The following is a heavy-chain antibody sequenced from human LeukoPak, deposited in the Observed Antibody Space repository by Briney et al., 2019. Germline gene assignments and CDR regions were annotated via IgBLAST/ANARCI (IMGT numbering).Heavy chain of an antibody. CDR1: GFTFSSYA. D-gene: IGHD2-2*02. CDR2: ISGSGGST. CDR3: AKDLFQLGYCSSTSCYRGDYYYYMDV. Sequence: PGGSLRLSCAASGFTFSSYAMSWVRQAPGKGLEWVSAISGSGGSTYYADSVKGRFTISRDNSKNTLYLQMNSLRAEDTAVYYCAKDLFQLGYCSSTSCYRGDYYYYMDVWGKGTTVTVSS. J-gene: IGHJ6*03. V-gene: IGHV3-23*01.